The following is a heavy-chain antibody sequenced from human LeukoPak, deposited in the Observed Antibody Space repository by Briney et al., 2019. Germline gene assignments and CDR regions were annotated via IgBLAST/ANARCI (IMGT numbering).Heavy chain of an antibody. D-gene: IGHD6-13*01. CDR1: GFTFSSYA. CDR3: ARDNLYLAAGSMGMDV. CDR2: ISGSGGST. J-gene: IGHJ6*02. V-gene: IGHV3-23*01. Sequence: GGSLRLSCEASGFTFSSYAMSWVRQAPGKGLEWVSAISGSGGSTYYADSVKRRFTISRDNSKNTLYLQMNSLRAEDTAVYYCARDNLYLAAGSMGMDVWGQGTTVTVSS.